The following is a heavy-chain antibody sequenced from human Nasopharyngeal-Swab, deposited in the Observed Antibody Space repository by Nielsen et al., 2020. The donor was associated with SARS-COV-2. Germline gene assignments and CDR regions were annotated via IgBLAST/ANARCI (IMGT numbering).Heavy chain of an antibody. CDR3: VKSNFLDY. CDR2: VDPSGGST. V-gene: IGHV3-23*01. CDR1: GFTFSSYA. D-gene: IGHD3-3*01. Sequence: GESLKISCVASGFTFSSYAMNWVRQAPGEGLEWVSTVDPSGGSTYYADSVRGRFTISRDNSKNALYLQMNSLRVEDTAIYYCVKSNFLDYWGQGAQVTVSS. J-gene: IGHJ4*02.